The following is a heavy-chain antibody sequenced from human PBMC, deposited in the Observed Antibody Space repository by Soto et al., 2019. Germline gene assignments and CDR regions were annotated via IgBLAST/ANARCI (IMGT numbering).Heavy chain of an antibody. CDR3: ARQGFGGGYDFPYAFDI. J-gene: IGHJ3*02. D-gene: IGHD5-12*01. Sequence: QLQLQESGPGLVKPSETLSLTCTVSGGSISSSTYYWGWIRQPPGKGLEWIGSIYYSGSTYYNPSLKSRVTISIDTSKNQCSLNLNSVTAADTAVYYCARQGFGGGYDFPYAFDIWGQGTMVTVSS. CDR2: IYYSGST. V-gene: IGHV4-39*01. CDR1: GGSISSSTYY.